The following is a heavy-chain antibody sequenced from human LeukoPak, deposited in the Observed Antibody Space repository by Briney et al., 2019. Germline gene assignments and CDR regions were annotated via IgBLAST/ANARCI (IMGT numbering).Heavy chain of an antibody. CDR1: DASFNTHY. V-gene: IGHV4-59*11. J-gene: IGHJ3*02. Sequence: SETLSLTCTVSDASFNTHYWTWIRQPPGKGLEWIGYISYGGSTNYNPSLKSRVTISVDTSKNQFFLRLTSLTAADTAVYYCARDPTTVTKGIDIWGQGTMVTVSS. CDR3: ARDPTTVTKGIDI. CDR2: ISYGGST. D-gene: IGHD4-17*01.